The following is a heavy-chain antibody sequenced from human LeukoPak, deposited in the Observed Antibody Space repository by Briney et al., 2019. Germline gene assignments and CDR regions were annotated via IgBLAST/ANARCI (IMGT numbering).Heavy chain of an antibody. D-gene: IGHD2-21*01. J-gene: IGHJ4*02. CDR3: AKDFRIGYSAHFDY. Sequence: GGSLRLSCLGSGFTFRSHAMSWVRQAPEKGLEFVSGIYENGGTTYYADSVKGRFSISRDNSKNTLYLQMDSLRGEDTAVYYCAKDFRIGYSAHFDYWGQGALVTVSS. CDR1: GFTFRSHA. CDR2: IYENGGTT. V-gene: IGHV3-23*01.